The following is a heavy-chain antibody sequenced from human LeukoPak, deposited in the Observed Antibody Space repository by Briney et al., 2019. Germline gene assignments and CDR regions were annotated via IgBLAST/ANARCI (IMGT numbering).Heavy chain of an antibody. CDR2: INSDGSTT. D-gene: IGHD3-16*02. V-gene: IGHV3-74*01. J-gene: IGHJ3*02. Sequence: GGSQSLSCAASGFTFSSYWMHWVRQAPGKGLVWVSRINSDGSTTSYADSVKGRFTISRDNAKNTLYLQVNSLRAEDTAVYYCAREYRDAYDIWAQRTMHTVSS. CDR3: AREYRDAYDI. CDR1: GFTFSSYW.